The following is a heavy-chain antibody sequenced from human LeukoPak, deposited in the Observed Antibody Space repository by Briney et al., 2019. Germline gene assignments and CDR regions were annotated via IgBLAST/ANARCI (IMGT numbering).Heavy chain of an antibody. CDR2: INSDGSYS. J-gene: IGHJ5*02. Sequence: GGSLRLSCVASGFSFSNYWMYWGRQAPGKGLVWVSRINSDGSYSDYADSAKGRFTISRDNAKDTLYLQMNSLRADDTAVYYCARADNWQSGGAWGQGTLVTVSS. D-gene: IGHD1-1*01. CDR3: ARADNWQSGGA. CDR1: GFSFSNYW. V-gene: IGHV3-74*01.